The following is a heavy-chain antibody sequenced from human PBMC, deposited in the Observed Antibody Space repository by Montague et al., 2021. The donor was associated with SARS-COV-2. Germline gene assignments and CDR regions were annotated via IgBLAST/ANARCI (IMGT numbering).Heavy chain of an antibody. Sequence: SLILSCAASGFSFRSYAMNWVRQAPGKGLEWVSGISYTSGSTYYXDSVKGRFTISRDNSKNTVYLQMNSLRAEDTAVYYCAKGVDASGSYRSTLGYWGQGTLVAVSS. D-gene: IGHD3-10*01. CDR1: GFSFRSYA. V-gene: IGHV3-23*01. J-gene: IGHJ4*02. CDR3: AKGVDASGSYRSTLGY. CDR2: ISYTSGST.